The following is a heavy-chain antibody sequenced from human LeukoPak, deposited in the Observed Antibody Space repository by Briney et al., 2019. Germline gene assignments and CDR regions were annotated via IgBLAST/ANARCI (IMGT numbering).Heavy chain of an antibody. D-gene: IGHD7-27*01. CDR1: GFTFSSSA. CDR3: AKVLNWALLGNYYFDY. J-gene: IGHJ4*02. V-gene: IGHV3-23*01. CDR2: ISGSGGST. Sequence: GGSLRLSFAAPGFTFSSSAMSWVRQAPGKGLEWVPGISGSGGSTHYADSVKGRFTISRDNSKNTLYLQMNSLRAEDTAIYYCAKVLNWALLGNYYFDYWGQGTLVTVSS.